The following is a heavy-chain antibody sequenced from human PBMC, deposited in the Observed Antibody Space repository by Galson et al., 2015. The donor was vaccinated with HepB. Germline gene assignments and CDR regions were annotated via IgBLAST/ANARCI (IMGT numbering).Heavy chain of an antibody. D-gene: IGHD4-17*01. CDR2: ISYDGRNK. J-gene: IGHJ5*02. V-gene: IGHV3-30*04. CDR1: GSTFSNYG. CDR3: AREREKYGDYRAFDP. Sequence: SLRLSCAASGSTFSNYGFHWVRQAPGKGLEWVAIISYDGRNKYYADSVKGRFNISRDNSRNTLYLQMNSLRVEDTAVYYCAREREKYGDYRAFDPWGQGTLVTVSS.